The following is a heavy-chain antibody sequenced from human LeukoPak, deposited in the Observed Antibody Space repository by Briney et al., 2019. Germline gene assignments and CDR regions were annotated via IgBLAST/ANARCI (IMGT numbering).Heavy chain of an antibody. CDR1: GGSISSYY. J-gene: IGHJ4*02. CDR3: ARENSGSYREFDY. V-gene: IGHV4-4*07. D-gene: IGHD1-26*01. CDR2: IYTSGSA. Sequence: SETLSLTCTVSGGSISSYYWSWIWQPAGKGLEWIGRIYTSGSANYNASLKSRVSMSVDTSKNQLSLKLSSVTAADTAVFYCARENSGSYREFDYWGQGTLVTVSS.